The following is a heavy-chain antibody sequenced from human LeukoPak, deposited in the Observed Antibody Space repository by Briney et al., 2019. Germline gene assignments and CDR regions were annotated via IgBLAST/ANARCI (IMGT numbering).Heavy chain of an antibody. CDR2: INPSGGST. CDR1: GYTFTSYY. J-gene: IGHJ4*02. CDR3: ARPGGMVRGVIGPFDY. D-gene: IGHD3-10*01. Sequence: ASVKVSCKASGYTFTSYYMHWVRQAPGQGLEWMGIINPSGGSTSYAQKFQGRVTMTRDTSTSTVYMELSSLRSEDTAVYYCARPGGMVRGVIGPFDYWGQGTLVTVSS. V-gene: IGHV1-46*01.